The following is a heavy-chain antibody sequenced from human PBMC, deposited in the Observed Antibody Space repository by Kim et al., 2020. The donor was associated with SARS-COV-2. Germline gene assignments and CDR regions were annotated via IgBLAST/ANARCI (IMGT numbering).Heavy chain of an antibody. CDR3: VREGKYYDGSNYYYPFDF. CDR1: GYIFSDYA. Sequence: GGSLRLSCAASGYIFSDYAMHWVRQAPGKGLEWVAFITYDGSRQQYTDSVKGRFTISSDKPKNSLYLQMDSLRPEDTAVYFCVREGKYYDGSNYYYPFDFWGQGTLVTVSS. D-gene: IGHD3-22*01. V-gene: IGHV3-30-3*01. CDR2: ITYDGSRQ. J-gene: IGHJ4*02.